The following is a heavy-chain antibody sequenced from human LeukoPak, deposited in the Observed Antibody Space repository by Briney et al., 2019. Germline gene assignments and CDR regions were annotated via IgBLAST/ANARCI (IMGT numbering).Heavy chain of an antibody. CDR2: INQDGSEK. V-gene: IGHV3-7*01. Sequence: GGSLRLSCAASRFTSSSYWMSWVHQAPGKGLERVAHINQDGSEKHFVDSVKGRFTISRDNAANSLFLQMISQRAEDTVLYYCAREHDYGVSRADYWGQGTLVTVSS. CDR1: RFTSSSYW. CDR3: AREHDYGVSRADY. J-gene: IGHJ4*02. D-gene: IGHD4-17*01.